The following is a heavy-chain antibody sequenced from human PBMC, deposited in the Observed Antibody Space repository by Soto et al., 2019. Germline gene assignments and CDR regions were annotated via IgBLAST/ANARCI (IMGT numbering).Heavy chain of an antibody. D-gene: IGHD3-3*01. Sequence: PGGSLRISCAAAGFSFSSYAMSWVRQAPGKGLEWVSSTSGSGGTTYYADSVKGRFTISRDNSKNTLYLQMNSLRAEDTAVYYCVKRYDFWSGHLDYWGQGTLVTVSS. CDR3: VKRYDFWSGHLDY. V-gene: IGHV3-23*01. CDR2: TSGSGGTT. CDR1: GFSFSSYA. J-gene: IGHJ4*02.